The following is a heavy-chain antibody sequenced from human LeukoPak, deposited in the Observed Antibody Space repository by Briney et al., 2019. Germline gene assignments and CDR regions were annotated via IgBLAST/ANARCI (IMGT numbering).Heavy chain of an antibody. CDR2: IYDSGST. CDR1: GGSISSYH. Sequence: SETLSLTCSVSGGSISSYHWSWIRQPPGKGLEWIGYIYDSGSTNYNPSLKSRVTISVDTSKNQFSLKLSSVTAADTAVYYCAREGNGGFDCWGQGTLVTVSS. CDR3: AREGNGGFDC. J-gene: IGHJ4*02. V-gene: IGHV4-59*01. D-gene: IGHD4-23*01.